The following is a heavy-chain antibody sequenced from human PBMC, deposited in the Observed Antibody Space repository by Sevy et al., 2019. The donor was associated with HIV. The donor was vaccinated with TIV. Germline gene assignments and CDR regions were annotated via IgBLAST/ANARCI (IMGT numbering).Heavy chain of an antibody. D-gene: IGHD3-16*02. J-gene: IGHJ3*02. CDR2: ISAYNGNT. Sequence: ASVKVSCKASGYTFTSYGISWVRQAPGQGLEWMGWISAYNGNTNYAQKLQGRVTMTTDTSTGTAYMELRSLRSADTAVYYCARVHRWGSYRFDIWGQGTMVTVSS. CDR3: ARVHRWGSYRFDI. CDR1: GYTFTSYG. V-gene: IGHV1-18*04.